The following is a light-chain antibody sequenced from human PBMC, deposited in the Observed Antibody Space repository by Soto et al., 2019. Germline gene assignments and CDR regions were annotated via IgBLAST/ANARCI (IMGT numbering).Light chain of an antibody. CDR3: QQRHTWPTT. CDR2: EAS. J-gene: IGKJ4*01. V-gene: IGKV3-11*01. Sequence: DIVLTQSPATLSLSPGERATLSCKASQLINTYVAWYQHRPGQGPRLLIYEASKRATGIPARFSGSGSGTDFTLITSSLDPEDFGIYYCQQRHTWPTTFGGGAKVEI. CDR1: QLINTY.